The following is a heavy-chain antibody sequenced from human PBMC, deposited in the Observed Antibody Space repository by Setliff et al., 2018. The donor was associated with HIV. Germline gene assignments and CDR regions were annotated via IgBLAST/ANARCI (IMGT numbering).Heavy chain of an antibody. CDR2: ISTYSDET. V-gene: IGHV1-18*01. Sequence: ASVKVSCKPSGYTFATEGLSWVRQAPGQGLEWMGWISTYSDETSYSQNFQGRVTMTTDTSTGTAYIELRSLRSDDTAVYFCARDVEHMMDVWGQGTTVTVSS. CDR1: GYTFATEG. J-gene: IGHJ6*02. CDR3: ARDVEHMMDV.